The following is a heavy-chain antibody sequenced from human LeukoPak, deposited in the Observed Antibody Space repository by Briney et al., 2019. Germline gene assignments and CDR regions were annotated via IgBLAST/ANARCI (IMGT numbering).Heavy chain of an antibody. J-gene: IGHJ4*02. Sequence: PSETLSLTCSVSGGSISSYYWSWIRQPPGKGLEWIGYIYNSGTTKYNSSLESRVTISMDTSKNQFSLKLSSVTAADTAVYYCARTSTINYYDSSGYYYEDLGYFDYWGQGTLVTVSS. CDR3: ARTSTINYYDSSGYYYEDLGYFDY. CDR1: GGSISSYY. V-gene: IGHV4-59*12. D-gene: IGHD3-22*01. CDR2: IYNSGTT.